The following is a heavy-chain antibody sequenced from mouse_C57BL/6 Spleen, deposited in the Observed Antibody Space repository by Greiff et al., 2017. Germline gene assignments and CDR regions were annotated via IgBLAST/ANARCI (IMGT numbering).Heavy chain of an antibody. CDR2: ISNGGGST. CDR3: ARHQTGFDY. Sequence: EVKVEESGGGLVQPGGSLKLSCAASGFTFSDYNMYWVRQTPEKRLEWVAYISNGGGSTYYPDTVKGRFTISRDNAKNTLYLQMSRLKSEDTAMYYCARHQTGFDYWGQGTTLTVSS. CDR1: GFTFSDYN. J-gene: IGHJ2*01. V-gene: IGHV5-12*01. D-gene: IGHD4-1*01.